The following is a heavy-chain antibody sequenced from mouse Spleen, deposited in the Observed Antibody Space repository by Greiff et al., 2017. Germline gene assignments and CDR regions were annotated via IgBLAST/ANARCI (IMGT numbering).Heavy chain of an antibody. D-gene: IGHD3-2*01. CDR2: ISSGSSTI. V-gene: IGHV5-17*01. CDR3: AIKEIDSSGFAY. J-gene: IGHJ3*01. CDR1: GFTFSDYG. Sequence: EVKLMESGGGLVKPGGSLKLSCAASGFTFSDYGMHWVRQAPEKGLEWVAYISSGSSTIYYADTVKGRFTISRDNAKNTLFLQMTSLRSEDTAMYYCAIKEIDSSGFAYWGQGTLVTVSA.